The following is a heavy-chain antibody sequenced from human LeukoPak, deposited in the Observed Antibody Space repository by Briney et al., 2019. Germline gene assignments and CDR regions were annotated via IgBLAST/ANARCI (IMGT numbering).Heavy chain of an antibody. CDR3: ATTTYFAFWSGSEY. CDR2: IKQDGSEK. Sequence: LSLTCAVSGDSLNNGRYAWSWVRQAPGKGLEWVANIKQDGSEKYYVDSVKGRFTISRDDAKNSLYLQMSSLRAEDTAVYYCATTTYFAFWSGSEYWGQGTLVSVSS. V-gene: IGHV3-7*01. J-gene: IGHJ4*02. D-gene: IGHD3-3*01. CDR1: GDSLNNGRYA.